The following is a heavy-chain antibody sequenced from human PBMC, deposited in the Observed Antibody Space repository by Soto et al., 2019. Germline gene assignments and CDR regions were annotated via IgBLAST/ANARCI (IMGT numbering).Heavy chain of an antibody. CDR2: MYTSGST. CDR1: GVSISGYY. Sequence: SETLSLTCSVAGVSISGYYWTWIRQTAGKGLEWIGRMYTSGSTNYNPSLKSRATMSIDTSKNYFSLKLRSVTAADTAVYYCASDQINQNVFDFWGQGTMVTVSS. J-gene: IGHJ3*01. CDR3: ASDQINQNVFDF. V-gene: IGHV4-4*07.